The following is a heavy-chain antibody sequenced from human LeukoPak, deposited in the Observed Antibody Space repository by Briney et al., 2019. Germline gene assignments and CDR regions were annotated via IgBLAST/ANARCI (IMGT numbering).Heavy chain of an antibody. J-gene: IGHJ4*02. CDR1: GFTFRSYL. D-gene: IGHD6-6*01. V-gene: IGHV3-7*01. Sequence: GGPLRLSCGPSGFTFRSYLMSWVRQAPGKGLAWVANINQVGSENYYVHSVKGRFNISRGNAQNSLYLQMNSLSAEDTAVYYCARVASSTTYGRSCYFDYWGQGTLVTVSS. CDR3: ARVASSTTYGRSCYFDY. CDR2: INQVGSEN.